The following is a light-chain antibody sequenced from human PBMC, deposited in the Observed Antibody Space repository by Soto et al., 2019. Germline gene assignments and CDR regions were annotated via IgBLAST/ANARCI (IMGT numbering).Light chain of an antibody. CDR2: NDS. Sequence: SYELTQPPSVSVAPGQTARITCGGNNIESKSVHWYQQTPGQAPVMVVYNDSDRPSGIPERFFGYNSGNTATLIISRVEAGDEADYYCHVWDRSSDHAVFGGGTQLTVL. CDR3: HVWDRSSDHAV. V-gene: IGLV3-21*02. CDR1: NIESKS. J-gene: IGLJ7*01.